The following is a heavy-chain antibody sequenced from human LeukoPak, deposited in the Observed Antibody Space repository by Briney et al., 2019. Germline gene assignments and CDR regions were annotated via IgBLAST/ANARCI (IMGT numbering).Heavy chain of an antibody. D-gene: IGHD6-19*01. CDR3: AKRGSAWSFDY. Sequence: GGSLRLSCAASGLTFSSYWMLWVRQAPGKGLVWVSRLHSDGSSTAYADSVKGRFTISRDNSKNTLYLQMNSLRVEDTALYYCAKRGSAWSFDYWGQGTLVTVSS. CDR1: GLTFSSYW. J-gene: IGHJ4*02. V-gene: IGHV3-74*03. CDR2: LHSDGSST.